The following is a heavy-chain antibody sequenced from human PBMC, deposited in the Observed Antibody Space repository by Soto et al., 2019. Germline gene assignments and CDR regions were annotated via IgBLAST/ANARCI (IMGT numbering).Heavy chain of an antibody. CDR3: TRRLNAGDHGVDSLGY. V-gene: IGHV3-15*07. CDR2: IKSRANGGTT. D-gene: IGHD3-16*01. CDR1: GFSFTDAW. Sequence: HLVASGGGLVQPEGSLRLSCAASGFSFTDAWMNWVRQTPGKGLEWVGRIKSRANGGTTEYAAPVKDRFAISRDDSENTVYLQMKSLKTEDTAIYYCTRRLNAGDHGVDSLGYWGQGTLVTVS. J-gene: IGHJ4*02.